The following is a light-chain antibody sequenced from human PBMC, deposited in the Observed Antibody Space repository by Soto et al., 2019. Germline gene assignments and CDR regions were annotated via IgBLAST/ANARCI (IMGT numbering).Light chain of an antibody. CDR3: QQYGSSLIT. J-gene: IGKJ5*01. Sequence: EIVLTQYPGTLSLSPGERATLSCRASQSVSSNSLAWYHQKPGQPPRLLMYGASNRATGIPDRFSGSGSGTDFTLTISRLEPEDFAVYYCQQYGSSLITFGQGTRLEIK. CDR1: QSVSSNS. CDR2: GAS. V-gene: IGKV3-20*01.